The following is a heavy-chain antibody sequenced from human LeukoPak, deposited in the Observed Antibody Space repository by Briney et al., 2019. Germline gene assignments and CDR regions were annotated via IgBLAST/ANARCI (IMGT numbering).Heavy chain of an antibody. CDR2: IYYSGST. D-gene: IGHD3-10*01. V-gene: IGHV4-39*01. CDR3: ARQRSPSLWFGELELDY. Sequence: GSLRLSCAASGFTFSSYSMNWVRQPPGKGLEWIGSIYYSGSTYYNPSLKSRVTISVDTSKNQFSLKLSSVTAADTAVYYCARQRSPSLWFGELELDYWGQGTLVTVSS. J-gene: IGHJ4*02. CDR1: GFTFSSYSMN.